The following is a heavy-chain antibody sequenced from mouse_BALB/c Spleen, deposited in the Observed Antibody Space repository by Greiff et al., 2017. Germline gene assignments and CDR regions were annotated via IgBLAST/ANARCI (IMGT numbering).Heavy chain of an antibody. D-gene: IGHD1-1*01. J-gene: IGHJ4*01. CDR3: AILYYGYAMDY. Sequence: EVKLVESGPGLVKPSQSLSLTCTVTGYSITSDYAWNWIRQFPGNKLEWMGYISYSGSTSYNPSLKSRISITRDTSKNQFFLQLNSVTTEDTATYYCAILYYGYAMDYWGQGTSVTVSS. V-gene: IGHV3-2*02. CDR2: ISYSGST. CDR1: GYSITSDYA.